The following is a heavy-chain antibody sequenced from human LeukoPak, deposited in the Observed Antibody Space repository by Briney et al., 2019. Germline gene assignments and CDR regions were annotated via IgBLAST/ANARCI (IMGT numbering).Heavy chain of an antibody. CDR3: AREYGGSSEYCYYYYMDV. V-gene: IGHV3-7*01. D-gene: IGHD1-26*01. CDR2: IKQDGSEK. CDR1: GFTFSSYW. J-gene: IGHJ6*03. Sequence: GGSLRLSCAASGFTFSSYWMSWVRQAPGKGLEWVANIKQDGSEKYYVDSVKGRFTVSRDNAKNSLYLQMNSLRDEDTAVYYCAREYGGSSEYCYYYYMDVWGKGTTVTVSS.